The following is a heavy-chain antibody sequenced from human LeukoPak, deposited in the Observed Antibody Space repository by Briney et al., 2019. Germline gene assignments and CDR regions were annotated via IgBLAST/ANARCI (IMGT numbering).Heavy chain of an antibody. Sequence: GGSLRLSCAASGFTFSSYWMHWVRQAQGKGLVWVSRINRDGSSTSYADSVKGRFTISRDNSKNTLYLQMNSLRAEDTAVYYCAKAEWELPTIWGQGTLVTVSS. CDR3: AKAEWELPTI. J-gene: IGHJ4*02. D-gene: IGHD1-26*01. CDR1: GFTFSSYW. V-gene: IGHV3-74*01. CDR2: INRDGSST.